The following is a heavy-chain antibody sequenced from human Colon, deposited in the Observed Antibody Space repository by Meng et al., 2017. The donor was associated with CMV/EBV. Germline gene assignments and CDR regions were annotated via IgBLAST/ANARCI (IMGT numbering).Heavy chain of an antibody. CDR2: IHINGREE. CDR3: ADDFWKERGY. J-gene: IGHJ4*02. Sequence: GESLKISCAASGFTFRASTMHWVRQTPGKGLEWVSFIHINGREEYYADAVRGRFTISRDDSKNTLYLEMNSLRVDDTAVYYCADDFWKERGYWGPGTLVTVSS. CDR1: GFTFRAST. D-gene: IGHD3-3*01. V-gene: IGHV3-30*02.